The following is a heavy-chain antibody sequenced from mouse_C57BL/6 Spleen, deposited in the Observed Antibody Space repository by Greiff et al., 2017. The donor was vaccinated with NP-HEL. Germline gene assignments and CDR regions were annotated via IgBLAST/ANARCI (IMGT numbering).Heavy chain of an antibody. D-gene: IGHD2-3*01. V-gene: IGHV5-12*01. CDR1: GFTFSDYY. J-gene: IGHJ1*03. CDR2: ISNGGGST. CDR3: ARQGGLLGWYFDV. Sequence: EVKVVESGGGLVQPGGSLKLSCAASGFTFSDYYMYWVRQTPEKRLEWVAYISNGGGSTYYPDTVKGRFTISRDNAKNTLYLQMSRLKSEDTAMYYCARQGGLLGWYFDVWGTGTTVTVSS.